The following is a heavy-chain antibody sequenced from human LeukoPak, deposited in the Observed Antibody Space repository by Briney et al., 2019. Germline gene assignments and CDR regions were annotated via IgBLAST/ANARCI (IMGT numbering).Heavy chain of an antibody. V-gene: IGHV3-48*01. J-gene: IGHJ5*02. CDR2: ISSSSSTI. D-gene: IGHD3-3*01. Sequence: QSGGSLRLSCAASGFTFSSYSMNWVRQAPGKGLEWVSYISSSSSTIYYADSVKGRFTISRDNAKNSLYLQMNSLRAEDTAVYYCARVNRITIFGGKNWFDPWGQGTLVTVSS. CDR1: GFTFSSYS. CDR3: ARVNRITIFGGKNWFDP.